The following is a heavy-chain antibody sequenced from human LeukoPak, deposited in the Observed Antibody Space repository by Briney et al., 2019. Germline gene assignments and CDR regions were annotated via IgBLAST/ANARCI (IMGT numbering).Heavy chain of an antibody. V-gene: IGHV3-48*01. D-gene: IGHD4-17*01. CDR2: ISSDSRTI. J-gene: IGHJ4*02. CDR3: ATVYGDYLYFDY. CDR1: GFTFSTYS. Sequence: GGSLRLSCAASGFTFSTYSVTWVRQAPGKGLGWLSYISSDSRTIYHADSVKGRFTISRDNARSTLYLQMNSLRAEDTAVYYCATVYGDYLYFDYWGQGTLVTVSS.